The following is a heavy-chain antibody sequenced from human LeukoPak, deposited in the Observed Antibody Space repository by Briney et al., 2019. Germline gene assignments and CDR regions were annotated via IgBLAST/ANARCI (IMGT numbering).Heavy chain of an antibody. CDR2: ISGSGGST. D-gene: IGHD2-15*01. CDR3: AKDEGYCSGCSWYYFDY. V-gene: IGHV3-23*01. J-gene: IGHJ4*02. Sequence: GGSLRLSCAASGFTFSSYAMSWVRQAPGKGLEWVSAISGSGGSTYYADSVKGRFTISRDNSKNTLYLQMNSLRAEDTAVYYCAKDEGYCSGCSWYYFDYWGQGTLVTVSS. CDR1: GFTFSSYA.